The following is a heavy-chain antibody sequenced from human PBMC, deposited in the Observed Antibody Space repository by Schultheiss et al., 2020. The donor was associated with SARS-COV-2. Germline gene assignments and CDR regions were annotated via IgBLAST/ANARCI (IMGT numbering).Heavy chain of an antibody. V-gene: IGHV3-30*04. Sequence: GGSLRLSCAASGFTFSSYAMHWVRQAPGKGLEWVAVISYDGSNKYYADSVKGRFTISRDNSKNKLYLQMNSLRAEDTAVYYCAKDRGTYYDFWSGYYSHYYYYYYMDVWGKGTTVTVSS. CDR3: AKDRGTYYDFWSGYYSHYYYYYYMDV. CDR1: GFTFSSYA. J-gene: IGHJ6*03. D-gene: IGHD3-3*01. CDR2: ISYDGSNK.